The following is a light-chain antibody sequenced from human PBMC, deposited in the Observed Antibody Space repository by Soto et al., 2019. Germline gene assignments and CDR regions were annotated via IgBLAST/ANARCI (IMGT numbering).Light chain of an antibody. CDR1: QSVSTS. CDR3: QQRSYRPPAYA. V-gene: IGKV3-11*01. Sequence: EVVLTQSPDTLSLSPGDRATLSCRASQSVSTSLGWYKQKFGQATRLLIYDASKRATGIPARFNGSGSRTVCTLTISSLEPEDFAGYYSQQRSYRPPAYAFGRGTRLEI. CDR2: DAS. J-gene: IGKJ2*01.